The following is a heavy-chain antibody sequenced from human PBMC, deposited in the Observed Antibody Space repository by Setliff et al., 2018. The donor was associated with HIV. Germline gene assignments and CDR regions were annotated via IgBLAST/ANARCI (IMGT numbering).Heavy chain of an antibody. V-gene: IGHV3-30*02. CDR2: IRSDGSSK. Sequence: GPLRLSCAASGFTFSTYGMHWVRRAPGKGLEWVAFIRSDGSSKYYADSVKGRFTISRDNSKNTLYLQMNSLTPEDTAVYYCATTSGDLGWGQGTLVTVSS. CDR3: ATTSGDLG. CDR1: GFTFSTYG. D-gene: IGHD3-16*01. J-gene: IGHJ4*02.